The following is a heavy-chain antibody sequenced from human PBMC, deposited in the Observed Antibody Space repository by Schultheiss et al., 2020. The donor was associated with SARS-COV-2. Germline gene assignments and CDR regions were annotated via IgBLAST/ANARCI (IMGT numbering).Heavy chain of an antibody. CDR1: GFTFSGSA. V-gene: IGHV3-73*01. CDR2: IRSKANSYAT. Sequence: GGSLRLSCAASGFTFSGSAMHWVRQASGKGLEWVGRIRSKANSYATAYAASVKGRFTISRDDSKNTAYLQMNSLRAEDTAVYYCARGGKYSSGPFDYWGQGTLVTVSS. CDR3: ARGGKYSSGPFDY. J-gene: IGHJ4*02. D-gene: IGHD6-19*01.